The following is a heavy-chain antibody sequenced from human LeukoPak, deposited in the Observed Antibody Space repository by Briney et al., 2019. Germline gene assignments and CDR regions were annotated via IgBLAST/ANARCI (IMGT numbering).Heavy chain of an antibody. J-gene: IGHJ6*02. V-gene: IGHV3-23*01. CDR2: ISGSGGST. Sequence: GGSLRLSCAASGFTFSSYAMIWVRQAPGKGLEWVSGISGSGGSTNYADSVKGRSTISRDNSKNTLSLQVNSLRAEDTAVYYCAKDRSTYFYYYAMDVWGQGTTVTVSS. D-gene: IGHD5/OR15-5a*01. CDR3: AKDRSTYFYYYAMDV. CDR1: GFTFSSYA.